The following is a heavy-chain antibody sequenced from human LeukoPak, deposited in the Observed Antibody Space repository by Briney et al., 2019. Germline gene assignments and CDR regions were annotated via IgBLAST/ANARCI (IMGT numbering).Heavy chain of an antibody. CDR3: AKASPFQWIYDSSGYSPFDY. D-gene: IGHD3-22*01. Sequence: GGSLRLSCAASGFTFSSYWMSWVRQAPGKGLEWVANIKQDGSEKYYVDSVKGRFTISRDNAKNTLYLQMNSLRAEDTAVYYCAKASPFQWIYDSSGYSPFDYWGQGTLVTVSS. V-gene: IGHV3-7*03. CDR1: GFTFSSYW. J-gene: IGHJ4*02. CDR2: IKQDGSEK.